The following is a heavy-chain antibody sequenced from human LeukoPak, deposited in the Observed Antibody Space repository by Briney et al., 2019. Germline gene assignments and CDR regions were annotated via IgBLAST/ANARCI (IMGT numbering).Heavy chain of an antibody. CDR2: INSAGSST. V-gene: IGHV3-74*01. D-gene: IGHD3-3*01. J-gene: IGHJ4*02. Sequence: GGSLRLSCAASGFTFSSYRMHWVRQAPGKGLVWVSRINSAGSSTSYADSVKGRFTISRDNAKNTLYLQMNSLRAEDTAVYYCASLRFLEWLDYWGQGTLVTVSS. CDR1: GFTFSSYR. CDR3: ASLRFLEWLDY.